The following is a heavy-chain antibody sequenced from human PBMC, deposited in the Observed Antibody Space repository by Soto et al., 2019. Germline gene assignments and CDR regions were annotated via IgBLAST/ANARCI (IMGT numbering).Heavy chain of an antibody. Sequence: GTSVKVSCEDCGYRLTSNDINWVRQATGQGLEWMGWMNPNSGNTGYAQKFQGRVTMTRNTSISTAYMELSSLRSEDTAVYYCARVPNYDFWSGYPRSYYYYYMDVWGKGTTVTVSS. CDR3: ARVPNYDFWSGYPRSYYYYYMDV. CDR1: GYRLTSND. V-gene: IGHV1-8*01. D-gene: IGHD3-3*01. J-gene: IGHJ6*03. CDR2: MNPNSGNT.